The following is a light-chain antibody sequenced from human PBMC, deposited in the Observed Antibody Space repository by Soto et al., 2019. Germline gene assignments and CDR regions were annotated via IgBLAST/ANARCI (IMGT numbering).Light chain of an antibody. CDR2: EVY. Sequence: QSALTQPPSASGSPGQSVTISCSGTSTDIGGYDFVSWYQQQPGKAPRLLIYEVYKRPAGVPDRFSGSKSGNTASLTVSGLQDEDEADYYCASFARSKAPCLGFGGGTQLTVL. CDR3: ASFARSKAPCLG. J-gene: IGLJ2*01. V-gene: IGLV2-8*01. CDR1: STDIGGYDF.